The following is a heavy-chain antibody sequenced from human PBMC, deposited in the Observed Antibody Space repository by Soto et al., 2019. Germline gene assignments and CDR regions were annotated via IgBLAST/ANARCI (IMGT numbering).Heavy chain of an antibody. CDR1: GGTFSSYT. V-gene: IGHV1-69*02. D-gene: IGHD1-1*01. CDR2: IIPILGIA. J-gene: IGHJ5*02. Sequence: GASVKVSCKASGGTFSSYTISWVRQAPGQGLEWMGRIIPILGIANYAQKFQGRVTITADKSTSTAYMELSSLRSEDTAVYYCARLVPGNWNDEGNWFDPWGQGTLVTVSS. CDR3: ARLVPGNWNDEGNWFDP.